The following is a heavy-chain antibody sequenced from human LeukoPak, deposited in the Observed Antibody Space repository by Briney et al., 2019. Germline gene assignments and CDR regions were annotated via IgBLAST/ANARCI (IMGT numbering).Heavy chain of an antibody. V-gene: IGHV3-21*06. CDR2: ISGNGQYI. J-gene: IGHJ4*02. D-gene: IGHD4-17*01. CDR1: GFIFSNAW. Sequence: GGSLRLSCAASGFIFSNAWMTWVRQAPGKGLEWVASISGNGQYIFYTDSMKGRFTISRDNAKNSVYLQMDNLRVEDTALYYCARDRLYGDYDSNFDFWGQGTLVTVFS. CDR3: ARDRLYGDYDSNFDF.